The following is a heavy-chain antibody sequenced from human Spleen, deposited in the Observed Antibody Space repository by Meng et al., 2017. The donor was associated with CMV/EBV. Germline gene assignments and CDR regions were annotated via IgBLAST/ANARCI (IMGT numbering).Heavy chain of an antibody. CDR3: AKLLNDFLVAPYYYAMDV. CDR2: INWNGGST. CDR1: GFTFDDYG. D-gene: IGHD3/OR15-3a*01. V-gene: IGHV3-20*04. Sequence: GESLKISCAASGFTFDDYGMSWVRQAPGKGLEWVSGINWNGGSTGYADSVKGRFTISRDNAKNTVFLQMNSLRAGDTAIYYCAKLLNDFLVAPYYYAMDVWGQGTTVTVSS. J-gene: IGHJ6*02.